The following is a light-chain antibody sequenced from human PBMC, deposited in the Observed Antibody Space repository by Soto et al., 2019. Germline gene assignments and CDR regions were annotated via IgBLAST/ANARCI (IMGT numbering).Light chain of an antibody. V-gene: IGLV2-14*01. Sequence: QSALTQPASVSGSPGQSITISCTGTGSDVGGYNYVSWYQQHPGKAPKLMIYDVSNRPSGVSNRFSGSKSGNTASLTISGLQAEDEADYYCSSYTSSAYVVFGGGTKLTVL. J-gene: IGLJ2*01. CDR3: SSYTSSAYVV. CDR1: GSDVGGYNY. CDR2: DVS.